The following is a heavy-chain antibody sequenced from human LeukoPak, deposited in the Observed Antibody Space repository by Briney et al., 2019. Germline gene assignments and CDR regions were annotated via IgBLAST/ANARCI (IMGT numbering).Heavy chain of an antibody. CDR1: GSTFRSYW. V-gene: IGHV3-74*01. Sequence: PGGSLRLSCAASGSTFRSYWMHWVRQAPGQGLLWVSQIYSDGSSTSYADSVKGRFTISRDNAKNTLYLQMNSLRPEDTAVYFCTRDLRSYYYVMDVWGQGTTVTVSS. CDR3: TRDLRSYYYVMDV. J-gene: IGHJ6*02. CDR2: IYSDGSST.